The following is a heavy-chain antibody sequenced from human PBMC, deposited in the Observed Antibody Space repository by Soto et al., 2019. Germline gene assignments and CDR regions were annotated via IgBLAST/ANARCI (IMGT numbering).Heavy chain of an antibody. Sequence: GGSLRLSCAASGFTFSSYAMRWVRQAPGKGLEWVSAISGRGGITYYADSVKGRFTISRDNSKNTLYLQMNSLRAEDTAVYYCAKDLYYDSSEFSPSFDYWGQGTLVTVSS. CDR3: AKDLYYDSSEFSPSFDY. CDR1: GFTFSSYA. J-gene: IGHJ4*02. D-gene: IGHD3-22*01. V-gene: IGHV3-23*01. CDR2: ISGRGGIT.